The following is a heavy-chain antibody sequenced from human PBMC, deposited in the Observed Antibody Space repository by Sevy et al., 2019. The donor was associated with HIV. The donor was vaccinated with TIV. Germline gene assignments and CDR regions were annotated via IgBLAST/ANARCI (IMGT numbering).Heavy chain of an antibody. CDR2: ISYDGSNK. CDR1: GFTFSSYA. Sequence: GGSLRLSCAASGFTFSSYAMHWVRQAPGKGLEWVAVISYDGSNKYYADSVKGRFTISRDNSKNTLYLQMNSLRAEDTAVYYCARDGFEGELGNNYFDYWGQGTLVTVSS. CDR3: ARDGFEGELGNNYFDY. J-gene: IGHJ4*02. V-gene: IGHV3-30-3*01. D-gene: IGHD7-27*01.